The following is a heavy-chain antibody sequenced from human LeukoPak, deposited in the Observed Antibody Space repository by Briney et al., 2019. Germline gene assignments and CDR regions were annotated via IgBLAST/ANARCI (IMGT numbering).Heavy chain of an antibody. CDR2: ISYDGGNK. J-gene: IGHJ5*02. Sequence: GGSLRLSCAASGFTFSSCAMHWVRQAPGKGLEWVAIISYDGGNKYYAESVKGRFTISRDNSKNTLYLQVNSLRAEDTAVYYCATGAKELLFKRRKGGFAPWGQGTLVTVSS. CDR1: GFTFSSCA. D-gene: IGHD2-2*01. V-gene: IGHV3-30*04. CDR3: ATGAKELLFKRRKGGFAP.